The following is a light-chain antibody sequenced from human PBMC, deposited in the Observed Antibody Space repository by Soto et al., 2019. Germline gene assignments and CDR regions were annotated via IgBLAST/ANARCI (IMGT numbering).Light chain of an antibody. V-gene: IGLV1-47*01. CDR2: RNS. J-gene: IGLJ1*01. CDR3: AAWDDNLSGLYV. CDR1: ASTIGRNY. Sequence: QSVLTQSPSASGTPGQRVTISCSGSASTIGRNYVYWYQQLPGTAPKRLIYRNSQRPSGVPDRFSGSKSGTSASLAISGLRSEDEADYYCAAWDDNLSGLYVFVAGTMVTVL.